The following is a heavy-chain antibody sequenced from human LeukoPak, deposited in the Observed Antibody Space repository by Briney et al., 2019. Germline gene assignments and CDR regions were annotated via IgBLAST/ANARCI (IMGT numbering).Heavy chain of an antibody. Sequence: SVKVSCKASGGTFSSYAISWVRQAPGQGLEWMGGIIPIFGTANYAQKFQGRVTITADESTSTAYMELRSLRSDDTAVYYCAREIAVAADYHYYGMDVWGQGTTVTVSS. CDR1: GGTFSSYA. D-gene: IGHD6-19*01. J-gene: IGHJ6*02. CDR3: AREIAVAADYHYYGMDV. V-gene: IGHV1-69*13. CDR2: IIPIFGTA.